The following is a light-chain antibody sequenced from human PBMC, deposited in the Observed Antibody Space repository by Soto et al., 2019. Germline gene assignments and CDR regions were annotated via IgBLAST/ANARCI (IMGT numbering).Light chain of an antibody. J-gene: IGKJ5*01. Sequence: VVTQSPPTLSLSPGERATLSCRTSLSVSNYLAWYQQKPGQAPRLLIYDASNRASGIPARFTGSGSGTDFNLTISTLEPEDFAVYYCQQRQYWPPITFGQGTRPEIQ. CDR1: LSVSNY. CDR3: QQRQYWPPIT. V-gene: IGKV3-11*01. CDR2: DAS.